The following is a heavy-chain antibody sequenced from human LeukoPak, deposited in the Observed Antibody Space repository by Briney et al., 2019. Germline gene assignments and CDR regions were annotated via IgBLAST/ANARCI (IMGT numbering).Heavy chain of an antibody. D-gene: IGHD2-2*01. CDR3: ARDMGYQLPLNWSDP. V-gene: IGHV1-2*02. J-gene: IGHJ5*02. Sequence: GASVKVSCKASGYTFTGYYMHWVRQAPGQGLEWMGWINPNSGGTNYAQKFQGRVTMTRDTSISTAYMELSRLRSDDTAVYYCARDMGYQLPLNWSDPWGQGTLVTVSS. CDR1: GYTFTGYY. CDR2: INPNSGGT.